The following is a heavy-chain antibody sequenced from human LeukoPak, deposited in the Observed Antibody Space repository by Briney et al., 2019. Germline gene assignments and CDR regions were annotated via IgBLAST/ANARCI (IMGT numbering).Heavy chain of an antibody. J-gene: IGHJ4*02. V-gene: IGHV5-51*01. CDR3: ARHPSGTYSPFDY. CDR2: IYPGDSDT. CDR1: GYSFTNSW. Sequence: GESLKISCKGYGYSFTNSWIGWVCQMPGKGLEWMGIIYPGDSDTRYSPSFQGQVTISADKSISTAYLQWSSLKASDTAIYYCARHPSGTYSPFDYWGQGALVTVSS. D-gene: IGHD1-26*01.